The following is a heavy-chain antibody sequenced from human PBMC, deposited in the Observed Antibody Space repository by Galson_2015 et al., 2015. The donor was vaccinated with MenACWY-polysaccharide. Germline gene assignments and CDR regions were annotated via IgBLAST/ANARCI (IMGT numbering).Heavy chain of an antibody. CDR3: AKVAEGYGPREPFAVGMDV. CDR1: GFTFDDYA. D-gene: IGHD5-12*01. J-gene: IGHJ6*02. V-gene: IGHV3-9*01. Sequence: SLRLSCAASGFTFDDYAMHWVRQAPGKGLEWVSGISWNSGSIGYADSVKGRFTISRDNAKNSLYLQMNSLRAEDTALYYCAKVAEGYGPREPFAVGMDVWGQGTTVTVPS. CDR2: ISWNSGSI.